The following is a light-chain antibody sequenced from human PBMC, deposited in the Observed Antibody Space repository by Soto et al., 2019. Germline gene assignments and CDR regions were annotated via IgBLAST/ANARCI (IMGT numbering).Light chain of an antibody. CDR2: DVS. CDR3: SSYTSSSTVL. V-gene: IGLV2-14*03. J-gene: IGLJ2*01. Sequence: QPVLTQPASVSGSPGQSITISCTGTSSDVGGYNYVSWYQHHPGKAPKLVIYDVSSRPSGVSNSFSGSKSGNTASLTISGLQAEDEADYYCSSYTSSSTVLFGGGTKLTVL. CDR1: SSDVGGYNY.